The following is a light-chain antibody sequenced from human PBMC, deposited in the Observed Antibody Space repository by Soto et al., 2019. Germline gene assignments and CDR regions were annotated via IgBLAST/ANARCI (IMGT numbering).Light chain of an antibody. CDR1: LAIGDS. CDR2: GTS. V-gene: IGKV1-39*01. CDR3: QQTYYLPRT. Sequence: DIQMTQSPSSLSASIGDRVTITCRASLAIGDSLSWFQQKAGKPPTLLIYGTSALQHGVPPRFSGSGSGTDFTLTISRLQHEDFATYYCQQTYYLPRTFGQGTKVDLK. J-gene: IGKJ1*01.